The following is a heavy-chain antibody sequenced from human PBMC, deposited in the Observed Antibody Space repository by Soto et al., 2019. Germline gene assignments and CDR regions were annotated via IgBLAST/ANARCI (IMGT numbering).Heavy chain of an antibody. J-gene: IGHJ4*02. CDR1: GFTFDDYA. Sequence: EVQLVESGGGLVQTGRSLRLSCAASGFTFDDYAMHWVRQAPGKGLEWVSGISWNSGIIDCADSVKGRFTISRDNAKNSLYLQMNSLRAEDTALYYCAKGYSYGVLEPLGYWGQGTLVTVSS. V-gene: IGHV3-9*01. D-gene: IGHD5-18*01. CDR2: ISWNSGII. CDR3: AKGYSYGVLEPLGY.